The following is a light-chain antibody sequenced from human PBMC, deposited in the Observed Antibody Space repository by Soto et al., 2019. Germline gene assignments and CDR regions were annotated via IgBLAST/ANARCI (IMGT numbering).Light chain of an antibody. CDR2: DVS. V-gene: IGLV2-11*01. CDR1: SSDVGGYDF. Sequence: QSVLTQPRSVSGSPGQSVTISCTGTSSDVGGYDFVSWYQQHPGKAPKLMIYDVSGRPSGVPDRFSGSKSGNTASLTVSGLQAEDEADYYCSSYAGTYYYVAFGGGTQLTVL. J-gene: IGLJ2*01. CDR3: SSYAGTYYYVA.